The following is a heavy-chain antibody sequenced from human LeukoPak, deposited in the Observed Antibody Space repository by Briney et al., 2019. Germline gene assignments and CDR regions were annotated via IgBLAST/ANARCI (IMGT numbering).Heavy chain of an antibody. CDR1: GGSISSYY. J-gene: IGHJ4*02. CDR2: IYYSGST. D-gene: IGHD1-26*01. Sequence: SETLSLTCTVSGGSISSYYWGWIRQPPGKGLEWIGYIYYSGSTYYNPSLKSRVTISVDTSKNQFSLKLSSVTAADTAVYYCARDQGSGVLDYWGQGTLVTVSS. CDR3: ARDQGSGVLDY. V-gene: IGHV4-59*12.